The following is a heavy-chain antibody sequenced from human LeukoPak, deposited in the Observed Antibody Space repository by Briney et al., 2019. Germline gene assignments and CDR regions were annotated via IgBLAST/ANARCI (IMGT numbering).Heavy chain of an antibody. Sequence: GGSLRLSCAASGFTFSSYWMHWVRQAPGKGLVWVSRINSDGSSTSYADSVKGRFAISRDNAKNTLYLQMNSLRAEDTAVYYCAELGITMIGGVWGKGTTVTISS. V-gene: IGHV3-74*01. J-gene: IGHJ6*04. D-gene: IGHD3-10*02. CDR3: AELGITMIGGV. CDR1: GFTFSSYW. CDR2: INSDGSST.